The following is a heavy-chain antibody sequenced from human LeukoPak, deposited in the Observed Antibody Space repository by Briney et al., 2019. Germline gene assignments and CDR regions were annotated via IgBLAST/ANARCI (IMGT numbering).Heavy chain of an antibody. Sequence: PGGSLRLSCAASGFTFSSYSMNWVRQAPGKGLEWVSSISSSSSYIYYADSVKGRFTISRDNAKNSLYLQMNSLRAEDTAVYYCAKDIPFRRTYSSSWYDSGDYWGQGTLVTVSS. CDR3: AKDIPFRRTYSSSWYDSGDY. D-gene: IGHD6-13*01. CDR2: ISSSSSYI. J-gene: IGHJ4*02. V-gene: IGHV3-21*01. CDR1: GFTFSSYS.